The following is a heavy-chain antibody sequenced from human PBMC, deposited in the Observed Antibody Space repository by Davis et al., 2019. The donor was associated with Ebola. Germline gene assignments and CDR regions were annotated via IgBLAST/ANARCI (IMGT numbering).Heavy chain of an antibody. CDR2: IYYSGST. CDR1: GGSISSSSYY. J-gene: IGHJ5*02. V-gene: IGHV4-39*01. D-gene: IGHD6-13*01. Sequence: SETLSLTCTVSGGSISSSSYYWGWLRQPPGKGLEWIGSIYYSGSTYYNPSLKSRVTISVDTSKNQFSLKLSSVTAADTAVYYCARFTGYSSSWGLAQGWFDPWGQGTLVTVSS. CDR3: ARFTGYSSSWGLAQGWFDP.